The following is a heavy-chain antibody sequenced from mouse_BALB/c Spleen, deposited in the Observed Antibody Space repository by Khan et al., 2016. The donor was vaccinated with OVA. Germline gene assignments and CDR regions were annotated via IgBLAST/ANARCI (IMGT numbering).Heavy chain of an antibody. V-gene: IGHV1S137*01. CDR2: INTYYGDV. J-gene: IGHJ3*01. CDR1: GYTFTDFT. Sequence: VQLQQSGAELVRPGVSVKISCKGSGYTFTDFTMHWVKQSPAQSLEWIGVINTYYGDVTYNQKFKGKATMTADKSSSTAYMELARLTSEDSAIXYCRRGGGRRFAYWGQGTLVTVSA. CDR3: RRGGGRRFAY.